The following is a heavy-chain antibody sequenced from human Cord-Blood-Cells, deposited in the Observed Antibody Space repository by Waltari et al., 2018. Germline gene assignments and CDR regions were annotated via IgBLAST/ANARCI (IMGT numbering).Heavy chain of an antibody. V-gene: IGHV4-34*01. Sequence: VQLQQWGAGLLKPSETLSLTCAVHGWSFSGYYWSWIRQPPGKGLEWIGEINHSGSTNYNPSLKSRVTISVDTSKNQFSLKLSSVTAADTAVYYCARDIVVVPAAIEGDYNWFDPWGQGTLVTVSS. CDR3: ARDIVVVPAAIEGDYNWFDP. CDR2: INHSGST. J-gene: IGHJ5*02. CDR1: GWSFSGYY. D-gene: IGHD2-2*01.